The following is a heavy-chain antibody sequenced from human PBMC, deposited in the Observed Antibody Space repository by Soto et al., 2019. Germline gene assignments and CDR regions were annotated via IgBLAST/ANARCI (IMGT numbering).Heavy chain of an antibody. CDR2: ISAYNGNT. Sequence: ASVKVSCKASGYTFTSYGISWVRQAPGQGLEWMGWISAYNGNTNYAQKLQGRVTMTTDTSTSTAYMELRSLRSDDTAVYYCARVAKREYCSSTSCYNNWFDPWGQGTLVTVSS. CDR3: ARVAKREYCSSTSCYNNWFDP. D-gene: IGHD2-2*02. V-gene: IGHV1-18*01. CDR1: GYTFTSYG. J-gene: IGHJ5*02.